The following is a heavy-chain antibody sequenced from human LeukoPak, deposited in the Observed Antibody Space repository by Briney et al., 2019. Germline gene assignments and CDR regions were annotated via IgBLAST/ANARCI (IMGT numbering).Heavy chain of an antibody. Sequence: GASVKVSCKASGYTFTSYDINWVRQATGQGLEWMGWMNPNSGNTGYARKFQGRVTMTRNTSISTAYMELSSLRSEDTAVYYCARGWRERGFYDILTGYSSGYYYYMDVWGKGTTVTISS. V-gene: IGHV1-8*01. CDR1: GYTFTSYD. CDR3: ARGWRERGFYDILTGYSSGYYYYMDV. J-gene: IGHJ6*03. D-gene: IGHD3-9*01. CDR2: MNPNSGNT.